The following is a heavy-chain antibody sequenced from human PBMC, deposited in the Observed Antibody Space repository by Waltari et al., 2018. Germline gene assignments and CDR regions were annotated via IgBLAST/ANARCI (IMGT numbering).Heavy chain of an antibody. V-gene: IGHV4-4*07. D-gene: IGHD3-3*01. CDR2: IYTSGST. J-gene: IGHJ6*02. CDR1: DGSISSYY. CDR3: ARGRVGDLPPYYYGMDV. Sequence: QVQLQESGPGLVKPSETLSLTCTVSDGSISSYYWSWIRPRAGKGLEWIGRIYTSGSTNYNPSLKSRVTMSVDTSKNQFSLKLSSVTAADTAVYYCARGRVGDLPPYYYGMDVWGQGTTVTVSS.